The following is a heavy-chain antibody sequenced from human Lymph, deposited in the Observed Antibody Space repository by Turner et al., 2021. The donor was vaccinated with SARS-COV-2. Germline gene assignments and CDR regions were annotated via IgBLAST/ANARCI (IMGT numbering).Heavy chain of an antibody. CDR1: GVTFSSYS. Sequence: EVELVGSGGGLVKPGGSLGLSGAASGVTFSSYSMNWVRQAPGKELEWVSSITFTSSYIYYADSVKSRFTISRDNDKNSLYLQMNSLRAEDTAVYYCARGPPDFPYYFDYWGQGTLVTVSS. CDR2: ITFTSSYI. CDR3: ARGPPDFPYYFDY. J-gene: IGHJ4*02. V-gene: IGHV3-21*01. D-gene: IGHD2-21*02.